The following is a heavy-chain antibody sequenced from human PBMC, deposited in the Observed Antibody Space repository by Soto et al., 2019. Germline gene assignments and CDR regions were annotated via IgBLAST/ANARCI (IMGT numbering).Heavy chain of an antibody. D-gene: IGHD1-26*01. V-gene: IGHV3-9*01. CDR3: AKGRGASQKDAFDI. CDR2: ISWNSGSI. Sequence: EVQLVESGGGLVQPGRSLRLSCAASGFSFADYAMHWVRQAPGKGLEWVSSISWNSGSIGYADSVKGRFTISRDKAKNSLYLQMNSLRAEDTALYYCAKGRGASQKDAFDIWGQGTMVTVSS. J-gene: IGHJ3*02. CDR1: GFSFADYA.